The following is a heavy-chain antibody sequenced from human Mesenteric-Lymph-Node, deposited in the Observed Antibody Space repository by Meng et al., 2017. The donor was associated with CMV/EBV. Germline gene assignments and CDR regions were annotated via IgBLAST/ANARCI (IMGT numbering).Heavy chain of an antibody. V-gene: IGHV4-34*01. J-gene: IGHJ5*02. CDR3: ARDRIFEEQPTDWFDP. D-gene: IGHD2-15*01. Sequence: SETLSLTCAVYGGSFSGYYWSWIRQPPGKGLEWIGEINHSGSTNYNPSLKSRVTISVDTSKNQFSLKLSSVTAADTAVYYCARDRIFEEQPTDWFDPWGQGTLVTVSS. CDR1: GGSFSGYY. CDR2: INHSGST.